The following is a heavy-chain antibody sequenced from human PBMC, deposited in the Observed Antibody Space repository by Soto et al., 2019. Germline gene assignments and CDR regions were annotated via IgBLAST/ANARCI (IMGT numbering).Heavy chain of an antibody. Sequence: GGSLRLSCSASGFTFSSYAMHWVRQAPGKGLEYVSAISSNGGSTYYADSVKGRFTISRDNSKNTLYLQMSSLRAEDTAVYYCVKDLVHYDSSGYSPYYYYYGMDVWGQGTTVTVSS. V-gene: IGHV3-64D*08. CDR1: GFTFSSYA. CDR3: VKDLVHYDSSGYSPYYYYYGMDV. CDR2: ISSNGGST. D-gene: IGHD3-22*01. J-gene: IGHJ6*02.